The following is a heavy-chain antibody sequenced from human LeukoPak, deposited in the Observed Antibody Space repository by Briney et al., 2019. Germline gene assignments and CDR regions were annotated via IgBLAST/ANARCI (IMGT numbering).Heavy chain of an antibody. Sequence: GGSLRLSCVVSGLTVSSNYMSWVRQAPGKGLEWVSVIYSGGTTNYADSVKGRFLVYRDNSKNTLYLEMNSLRAEDTAVYYCASKLTTGYWGQGTLVTVSS. V-gene: IGHV3-66*01. CDR1: GLTVSSNY. J-gene: IGHJ4*02. CDR3: ASKLTTGY. CDR2: IYSGGTT. D-gene: IGHD4-17*01.